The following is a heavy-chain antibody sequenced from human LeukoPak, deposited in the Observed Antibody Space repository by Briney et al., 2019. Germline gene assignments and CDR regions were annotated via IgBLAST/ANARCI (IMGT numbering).Heavy chain of an antibody. J-gene: IGHJ4*02. CDR3: ASGRTDIVVVPATLRNYYFDY. CDR2: IVPIFGTA. V-gene: IGHV1-69*05. D-gene: IGHD2-2*01. CDR1: GGTFSSYA. Sequence: SVKVSCKASGGTFSSYAISWVRQAPGQGLEWMGGIVPIFGTANYAQKFQGRVTITTDKSTSTAYMELSSLRSEDTAVYYCASGRTDIVVVPATLRNYYFDYWGQGTLVTVSS.